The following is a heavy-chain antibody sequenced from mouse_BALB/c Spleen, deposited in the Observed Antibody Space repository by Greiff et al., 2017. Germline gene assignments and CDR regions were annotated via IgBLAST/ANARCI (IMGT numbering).Heavy chain of an antibody. CDR1: GYAFTNYL. V-gene: IGHV1-54*01. Sequence: VQLQESGAELVRPGPSVKVSCKASGYAFTNYLIEWVKQRPGQGLEWIGVINPGSGGTNYNEKFKGKATLTADKSSSTAYMQLSSLTSDDSAVYFCARRDYYDYFDYWGQGTTLTVSS. D-gene: IGHD1-1*01. CDR2: INPGSGGT. J-gene: IGHJ2*01. CDR3: ARRDYYDYFDY.